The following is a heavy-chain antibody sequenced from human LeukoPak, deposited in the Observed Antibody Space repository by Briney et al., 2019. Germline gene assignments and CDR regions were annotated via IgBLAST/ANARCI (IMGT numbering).Heavy chain of an antibody. J-gene: IGHJ4*02. CDR1: GYTFTSYY. Sequence: ASVSVSYTPSGYTFTSYYMHWVGQAPGQGREGMGWINPNSGGTNYAQKFPSRVTMTRDTSISTAYMELSRLRSDDTAVYYCARVSLRIVVVPAATAPFGYWGQGTLVTVSS. D-gene: IGHD2-2*01. V-gene: IGHV1-2*02. CDR2: INPNSGGT. CDR3: ARVSLRIVVVPAATAPFGY.